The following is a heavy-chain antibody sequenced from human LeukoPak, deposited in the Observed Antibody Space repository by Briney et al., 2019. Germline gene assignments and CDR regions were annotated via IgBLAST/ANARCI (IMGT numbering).Heavy chain of an antibody. D-gene: IGHD3-22*01. CDR3: ARSPRDSSGSDAFDI. CDR1: GGSISSGDYY. Sequence: SETLSLTCTVSGGSISSGDYYWSWIRQPPGKGLEWIGYIYYSGSTYYNPSLKSRVTISVDTSKNQFSLKLSSVTAADTAVYYCARSPRDSSGSDAFDIWGQGTMVTVSS. CDR2: IYYSGST. J-gene: IGHJ3*02. V-gene: IGHV4-30-4*01.